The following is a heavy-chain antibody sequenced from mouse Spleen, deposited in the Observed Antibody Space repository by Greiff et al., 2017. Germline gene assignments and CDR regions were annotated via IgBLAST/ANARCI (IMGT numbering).Heavy chain of an antibody. CDR2: ISYDGSN. V-gene: IGHV3-6*01. Sequence: ESGPGLVKPSQSLSLTCSVTGYSITSGYYWXXIRQFPGNKLEWMGYISYDGSNNYNPSLKNRISITRDTSKNQFFLKLNSVTTEDTATYYCARDKGYDVFDYWGQGTTLTVSS. D-gene: IGHD2-14*01. J-gene: IGHJ2*01. CDR1: GYSITSGYY. CDR3: ARDKGYDVFDY.